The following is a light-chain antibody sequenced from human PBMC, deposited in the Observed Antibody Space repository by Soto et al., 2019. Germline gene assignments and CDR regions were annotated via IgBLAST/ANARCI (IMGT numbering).Light chain of an antibody. CDR2: EVS. Sequence: QSVLTQPASVSGSPGQSITISCTGTSSDVGGYNYVSWYQQHPGKAPKLMIYEVSNRPSGVSNRFSGSKSGNTASLTISGLQVEDEADYYCSSSTGSSTWVFGGGTKLTVL. CDR3: SSSTGSSTWV. J-gene: IGLJ3*02. V-gene: IGLV2-14*01. CDR1: SSDVGGYNY.